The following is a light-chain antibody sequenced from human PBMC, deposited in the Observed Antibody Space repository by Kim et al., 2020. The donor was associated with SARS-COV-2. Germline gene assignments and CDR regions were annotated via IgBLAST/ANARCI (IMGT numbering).Light chain of an antibody. CDR2: AAS. CDR1: QDISNY. J-gene: IGKJ1*01. V-gene: IGKV1-27*01. CDR3: QKCDSAPWT. Sequence: ASVGDRVTTTCRARQDISNYLAWCQLKQGKAPKLLIYAASALQPGVPSRFSGSGSGTDFTLTVTSLQPEDVATYYCQKCDSAPWTFGQGTKVEIK.